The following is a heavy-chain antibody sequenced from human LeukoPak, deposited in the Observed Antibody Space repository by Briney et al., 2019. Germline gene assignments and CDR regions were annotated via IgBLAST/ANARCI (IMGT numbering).Heavy chain of an antibody. V-gene: IGHV4-59*01. CDR1: GGSISSYY. CDR2: IYYSGST. CDR3: ARDIGSYYFDY. J-gene: IGHJ4*02. Sequence: SETLSLTCTVSGGSISSYYWSWIRQPPGKGLEWIGYIYYSGSTNYNPSLKSRVTISVDTSKNQFSLKLSSVTAADTAVYYCARDIGSYYFDYWGQGTLVTVSS. D-gene: IGHD3-16*02.